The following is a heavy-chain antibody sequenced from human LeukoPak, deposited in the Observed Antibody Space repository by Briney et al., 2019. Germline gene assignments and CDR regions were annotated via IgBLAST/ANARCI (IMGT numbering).Heavy chain of an antibody. V-gene: IGHV1-69*05. CDR1: GGTFSSYA. Sequence: ASVKVSCKASGGTFSSYAISWVRQAPGQGLEWMGGIIPIFGTANYAQKFQGRVTITTDESTSTAYMELSSLRSEDTAVYYCARSEASSTYYYGSGSYPFDYWGQGTLVTVSS. D-gene: IGHD3-10*01. CDR3: ARSEASSTYYYGSGSYPFDY. J-gene: IGHJ4*02. CDR2: IIPIFGTA.